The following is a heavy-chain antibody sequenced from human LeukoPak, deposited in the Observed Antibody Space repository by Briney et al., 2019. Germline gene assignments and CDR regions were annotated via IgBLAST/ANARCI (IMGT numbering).Heavy chain of an antibody. CDR1: GFTFSDYY. Sequence: GGSLRLSCAASGFTFSDYYMSWIRQAPGKGPEWVSYISSSSSTIYYADSVKGRFTISRDNAKNSLYLQMNSLRAEDTAVYYCARDYSNYVPDYWGQGTLVTVSS. CDR2: ISSSSSTI. J-gene: IGHJ4*02. D-gene: IGHD4-11*01. CDR3: ARDYSNYVPDY. V-gene: IGHV3-11*04.